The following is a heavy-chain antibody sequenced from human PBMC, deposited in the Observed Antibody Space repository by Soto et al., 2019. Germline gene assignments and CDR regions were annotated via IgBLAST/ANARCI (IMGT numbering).Heavy chain of an antibody. J-gene: IGHJ3*02. CDR2: ISGSGGST. CDR1: GFTFSSYA. V-gene: IGHV3-23*01. D-gene: IGHD3-22*01. Sequence: PGGSLRLSCAASGFTFSSYAMSWVRQAPGKGLEWVSAISGSGGSTYYADSVKGRFTISRDNSKNTLYLQMNSLRAEDTALYYCARGFTMIVRKAFDIWGQGTMVTVSS. CDR3: ARGFTMIVRKAFDI.